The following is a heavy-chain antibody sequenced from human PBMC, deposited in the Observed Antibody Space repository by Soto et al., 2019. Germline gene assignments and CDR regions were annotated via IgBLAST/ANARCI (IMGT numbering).Heavy chain of an antibody. CDR1: GFTFSTSW. Sequence: QSGGSLRLSCAASGFTFSTSWMHWVRQAPGKGLVWVSRINMDGSSTNYADSVKGRFTISRDNAKNTLYLQMNSLRAEDTAVYYCARPGITGTTGDYWGQGTLVTVSS. CDR3: ARPGITGTTGDY. J-gene: IGHJ4*02. CDR2: INMDGSST. V-gene: IGHV3-74*01. D-gene: IGHD1-20*01.